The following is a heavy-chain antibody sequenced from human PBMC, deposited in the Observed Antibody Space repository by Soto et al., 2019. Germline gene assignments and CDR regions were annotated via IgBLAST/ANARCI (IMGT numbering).Heavy chain of an antibody. CDR3: AKNDIVVVVAATKSFYYGMDV. V-gene: IGHV5-10-1*01. Sequence: GESLKISCKGSGYSFTSYWISWVRQMPGKGLEWMGRIDPSDSYTNYSPSFQGHVTISADKSISTAYLQWSSLKASDTAMYYCAKNDIVVVVAATKSFYYGMDVWGQGTTVTVSS. CDR2: IDPSDSYT. J-gene: IGHJ6*02. CDR1: GYSFTSYW. D-gene: IGHD2-15*01.